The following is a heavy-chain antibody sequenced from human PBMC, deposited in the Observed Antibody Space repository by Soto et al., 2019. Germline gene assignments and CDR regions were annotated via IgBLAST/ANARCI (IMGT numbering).Heavy chain of an antibody. V-gene: IGHV4-59*01. CDR1: GGSISSYY. Sequence: SETLSLTCTVSGGSISSYYWSWIRQPPGQGLEWIGYIYYSGSTNYNPSLKSRVAISVDTSKNQFSLKLSSVTAADTAVYYCARGGKGYDFWTAPYDAFDIWGQGTMVTVSS. CDR3: ARGGKGYDFWTAPYDAFDI. J-gene: IGHJ3*02. CDR2: IYYSGST. D-gene: IGHD3-3*01.